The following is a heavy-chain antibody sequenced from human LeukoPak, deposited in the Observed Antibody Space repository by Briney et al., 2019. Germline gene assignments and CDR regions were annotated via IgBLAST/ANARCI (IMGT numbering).Heavy chain of an antibody. Sequence: SETLSLTCAVYGGSFSGYYWSWIRQPPGKGLEWIGEINRSGSTNYNPSLKSRVTISVDTSKNQFSLKLSSVTAADTAVYYCARGRAARPSYYYYYMDVWGKGTTVTVSS. CDR3: ARGRAARPSYYYYYMDV. J-gene: IGHJ6*03. D-gene: IGHD6-6*01. CDR1: GGSFSGYY. CDR2: INRSGST. V-gene: IGHV4-34*01.